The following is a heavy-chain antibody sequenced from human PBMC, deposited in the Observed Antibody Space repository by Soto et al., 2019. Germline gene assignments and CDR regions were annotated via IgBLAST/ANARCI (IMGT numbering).Heavy chain of an antibody. J-gene: IGHJ6*02. CDR3: ATANYDILTGPSRCMDV. Sequence: ASVKVSCKASGGTFSSYAISWVRQAPGQGLEWMGGIIPIFGTANYAQKFQGRVTITADKSTSTAYMELSSLRSEDTAVYYCATANYDILTGPSRCMDVWGQGTTVTVSS. D-gene: IGHD3-9*01. CDR2: IIPIFGTA. CDR1: GGTFSSYA. V-gene: IGHV1-69*06.